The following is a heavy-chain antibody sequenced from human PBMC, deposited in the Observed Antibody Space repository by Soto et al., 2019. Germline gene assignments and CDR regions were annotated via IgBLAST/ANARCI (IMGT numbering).Heavy chain of an antibody. CDR1: GYSFTPYS. Sequence: QVRLLQSGTEVRTPGASVKVSCKASGYSFTPYSMQWVRQAPGQRLEWKGWINVGKGNTQYSQKFQGRLTITRDTAASTVYMELSGLRSEDTALYYCVRDGVTLSNKPYNWFDFWGEGTLVTVSS. J-gene: IGHJ5*01. CDR3: VRDGVTLSNKPYNWFDF. D-gene: IGHD3-16*01. CDR2: INVGKGNT. V-gene: IGHV1-3*01.